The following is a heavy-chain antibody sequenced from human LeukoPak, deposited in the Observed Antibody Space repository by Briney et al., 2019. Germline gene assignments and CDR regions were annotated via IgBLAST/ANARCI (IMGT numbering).Heavy chain of an antibody. Sequence: SETLCLTCTVSGGSMSSGGYYWSWIRQHPGKGLEWIGYIYYSGSTYYNPSLKSRVTISVDTSKNQFSLKLSSVSAADTAVYYCARAQILLWFGEFPSGMDVWGQGTTVTVSS. D-gene: IGHD3-10*01. J-gene: IGHJ6*02. CDR3: ARAQILLWFGEFPSGMDV. V-gene: IGHV4-31*03. CDR2: IYYSGST. CDR1: GGSMSSGGYY.